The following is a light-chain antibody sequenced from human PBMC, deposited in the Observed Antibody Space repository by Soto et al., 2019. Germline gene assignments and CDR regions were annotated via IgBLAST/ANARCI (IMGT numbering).Light chain of an antibody. Sequence: DIQMTHCPASLSASVGDRVTITFQASQNINNYLNWYQQKPGRAPKLLIYDASNLEAGVPSRFRGSGSGTDFTFTISRLQTEDIATYYCQQYENLPTFGQGTRLEIK. V-gene: IGKV1-33*01. CDR3: QQYENLPT. CDR1: QNINNY. J-gene: IGKJ5*01. CDR2: DAS.